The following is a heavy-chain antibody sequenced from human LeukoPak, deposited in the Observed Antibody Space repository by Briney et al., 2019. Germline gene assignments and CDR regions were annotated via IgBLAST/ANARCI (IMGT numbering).Heavy chain of an antibody. CDR1: GYTFTSYG. CDR3: ARFEDHEWELPYYFDY. Sequence: ASVKVSCKASGYTFTSYGISWVRQAPGQGLEWMGWISAYNGNTNYAQKLQGRVTMTTDTSTSTAYMELRSLRSDDTAVYYCARFEDHEWELPYYFDYWGQGTLVTASS. V-gene: IGHV1-18*04. D-gene: IGHD1-26*01. J-gene: IGHJ4*02. CDR2: ISAYNGNT.